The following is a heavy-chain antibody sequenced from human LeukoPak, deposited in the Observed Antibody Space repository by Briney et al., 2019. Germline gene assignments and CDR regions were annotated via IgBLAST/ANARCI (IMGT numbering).Heavy chain of an antibody. Sequence: WASVKVSCKASRYTFTSYYMHWVRQAPGQGLEWMGIINPSGGSTSYAQKFQGRVTMTRDTSTSTVYMELSSLRSEDTAVYYCAKHYYDSSGYYPSPIFDYWGQGTLVTVSS. J-gene: IGHJ4*02. CDR1: RYTFTSYY. D-gene: IGHD3-22*01. CDR3: AKHYYDSSGYYPSPIFDY. CDR2: INPSGGST. V-gene: IGHV1-46*01.